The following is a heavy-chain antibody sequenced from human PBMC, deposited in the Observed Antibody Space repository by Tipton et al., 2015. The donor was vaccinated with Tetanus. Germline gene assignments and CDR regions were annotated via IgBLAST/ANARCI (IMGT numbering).Heavy chain of an antibody. V-gene: IGHV3-11*04. CDR1: GFTFSNNY. D-gene: IGHD2-2*01. Sequence: SLRLSCAASGFTFSNNYMSWIRQAPGKGLEWISYITGGGTSTFYADSVRGRFTISRDNAKKSLFLQMNSLRDEDTAVYYCAREHQLRNTNNYYGMDVWGQGTTVTVSS. J-gene: IGHJ6*02. CDR2: ITGGGTST. CDR3: AREHQLRNTNNYYGMDV.